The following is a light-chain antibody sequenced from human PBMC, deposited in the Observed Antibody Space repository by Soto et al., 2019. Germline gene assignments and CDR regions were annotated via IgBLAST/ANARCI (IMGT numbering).Light chain of an antibody. CDR3: QQYGRSPFT. Sequence: EIVLTQSPGTLSLSPGERATLSCRASQSVSSSYLACYQQKPGQAPSLLIYGASSRATGIPGRFSGSGSGTDFTLTISRLEPEDFAVYYCQQYGRSPFTFGPGTKVDIK. J-gene: IGKJ3*01. CDR2: GAS. V-gene: IGKV3-20*01. CDR1: QSVSSSY.